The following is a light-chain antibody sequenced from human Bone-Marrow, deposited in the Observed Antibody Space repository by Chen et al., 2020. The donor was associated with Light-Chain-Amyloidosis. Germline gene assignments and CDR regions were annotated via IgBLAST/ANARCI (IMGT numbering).Light chain of an antibody. V-gene: IGKV4-1*01. CDR2: WAS. CDR3: QQYYSAPWT. Sequence: DIVMTQSPDSLAVSLGERATINCKSSQSVLYSSNNKNYLAWYQQKPGQPPKLLIYWASTRESGVPYLFSGSGSGTDFTLTISSLQAEDVAVYYCQQYYSAPWTFGQGTKVDVK. J-gene: IGKJ1*01. CDR1: QSVLYSSNNKNY.